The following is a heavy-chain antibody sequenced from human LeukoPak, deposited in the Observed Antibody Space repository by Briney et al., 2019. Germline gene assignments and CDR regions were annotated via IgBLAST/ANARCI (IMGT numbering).Heavy chain of an antibody. CDR3: AKDPTTYYYGSGSPDY. CDR2: ISGSGGST. J-gene: IGHJ4*02. Sequence: GGSLRLSCVASGFTFHGHGMNWVRQAPGKGLEWVSAISGSGGSTYYADSVKGRFTISRDNSKNTLYLQMNSLRAEDTAVYYCAKDPTTYYYGSGSPDYWGQGTLVTVSS. CDR1: GFTFHGHG. V-gene: IGHV3-23*01. D-gene: IGHD3-10*01.